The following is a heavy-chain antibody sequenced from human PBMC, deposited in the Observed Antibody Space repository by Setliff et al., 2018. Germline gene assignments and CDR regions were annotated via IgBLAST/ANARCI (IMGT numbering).Heavy chain of an antibody. D-gene: IGHD3-10*01. CDR3: ARASRFGTIVYRGDYYMDV. Sequence: GASVKVSCKASGYTFTTYAMGWMRQIPGQGLEWMGWINTNTGNPSYAQDFTGRFVFSLDTSVSTAYLQISSLKAEDTAVYYCARASRFGTIVYRGDYYMDVWGKGTTVTVSS. CDR2: INTNTGNP. CDR1: GYTFTTYA. J-gene: IGHJ6*03. V-gene: IGHV7-4-1*02.